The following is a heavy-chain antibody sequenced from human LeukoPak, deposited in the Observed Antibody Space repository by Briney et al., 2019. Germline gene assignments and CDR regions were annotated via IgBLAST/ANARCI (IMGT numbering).Heavy chain of an antibody. CDR3: AKERRQTGNFDY. Sequence: GRSLRLSCAASGFTFDDYAMHWVRQAPGKGLEWVSGISWNSGSIGYADSVKGRFTISRDNAKNSLYLQMNSLRAEDTVLYYCAKERRQTGNFDYWGQGTLVTVSS. CDR1: GFTFDDYA. CDR2: ISWNSGSI. D-gene: IGHD1-1*01. V-gene: IGHV3-9*01. J-gene: IGHJ4*02.